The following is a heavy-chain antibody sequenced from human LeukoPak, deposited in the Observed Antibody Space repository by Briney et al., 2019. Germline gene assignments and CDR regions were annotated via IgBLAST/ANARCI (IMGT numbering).Heavy chain of an antibody. J-gene: IGHJ4*02. Sequence: PSETLSLTCTVSGGSISSGGYYWSWIRQHPGKGLEWIGYMYYSGSTYYNPSLESRASISVDTSKNQFSLKLSSVTAADTAVYYCARDPRRLTGTPKTGGDYWAREPWSPSPQ. D-gene: IGHD3-9*01. CDR3: ARDPRRLTGTPKTGGDY. CDR2: MYYSGST. V-gene: IGHV4-31*03. CDR1: GGSISSGGYY.